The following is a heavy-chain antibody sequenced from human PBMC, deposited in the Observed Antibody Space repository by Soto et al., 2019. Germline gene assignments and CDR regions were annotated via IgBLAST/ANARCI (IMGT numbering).Heavy chain of an antibody. Sequence: SETLSLTCAVSGGSIISSNWWSLVRQPPGKGLEWIGEIYHSGSTNYNPPLKSRVTISVDKSKNQFSLKLSSVTAADTAVYYCARIGYYYYGMDVWGQGTTVTVSS. J-gene: IGHJ6*02. CDR1: GGSIISSNW. V-gene: IGHV4-4*02. CDR3: ARIGYYYYGMDV. CDR2: IYHSGST.